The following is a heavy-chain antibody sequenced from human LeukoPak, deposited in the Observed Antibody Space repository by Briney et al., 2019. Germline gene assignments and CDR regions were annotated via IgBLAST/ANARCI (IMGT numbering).Heavy chain of an antibody. CDR3: ARRGYSGYGPLGH. V-gene: IGHV5-10-1*01. CDR1: GYSFTNYW. Sequence: GESLRISCEGSGYSFTNYWISWVRQMPGKGLEWMGNIDPSDSYTNYSPSFQGHVTISADKSISTAYLQWSSLKASDTAMYYCARRGYSGYGPLGHWGQGTLVTVSS. J-gene: IGHJ4*02. CDR2: IDPSDSYT. D-gene: IGHD5-12*01.